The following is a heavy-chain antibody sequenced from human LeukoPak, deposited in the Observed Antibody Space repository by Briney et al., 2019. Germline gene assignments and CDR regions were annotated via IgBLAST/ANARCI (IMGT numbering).Heavy chain of an antibody. CDR1: GGSFSGYY. CDR3: ARGNPLITMVRGVPPYYFDY. CDR2: INHSGST. D-gene: IGHD3-10*01. V-gene: IGHV4-34*01. Sequence: PSETLSLTCAVYGGSFSGYYWSWIRQPPGKGLEWIGEINHSGSTNYNPSLKSRVTISVDTSKNQFSLKLSSVTAADTAVYYRARGNPLITMVRGVPPYYFDYWGQGTLVTVSS. J-gene: IGHJ4*02.